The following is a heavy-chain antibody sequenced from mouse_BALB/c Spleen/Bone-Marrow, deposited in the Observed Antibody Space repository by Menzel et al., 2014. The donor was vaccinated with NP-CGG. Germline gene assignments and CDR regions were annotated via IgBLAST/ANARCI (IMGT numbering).Heavy chain of an antibody. Sequence: EVQVVESGGGLVQPGGSLELSCAASGFTFSSYTMSWVRQTPEKRLEWVAYISNGGGSTYYPDTVKGRFTISRDNAKNTLYLQMSSLKSEDTAMYYCARHVGNPYAMDYWGQGTSVTVSS. CDR3: ARHVGNPYAMDY. CDR2: ISNGGGST. J-gene: IGHJ4*01. D-gene: IGHD3-1*01. CDR1: GFTFSSYT. V-gene: IGHV5-12-2*01.